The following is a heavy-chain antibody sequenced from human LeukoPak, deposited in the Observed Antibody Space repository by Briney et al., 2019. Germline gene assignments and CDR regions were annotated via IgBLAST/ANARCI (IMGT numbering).Heavy chain of an antibody. CDR1: GYTFTGYH. D-gene: IGHD5-12*01. CDR3: ARDLKRGYSGYNY. CDR2: INPNSGGT. V-gene: IGHV1-2*06. J-gene: IGHJ4*02. Sequence: GASVKVSCKASGYTFTGYHMHWVRQAPGQGLEWMGRINPNSGGTNYAQKFQGRVTMTRDTSISTAYMELGRLRSDDTAVYYCARDLKRGYSGYNYWGQGTLVTVSS.